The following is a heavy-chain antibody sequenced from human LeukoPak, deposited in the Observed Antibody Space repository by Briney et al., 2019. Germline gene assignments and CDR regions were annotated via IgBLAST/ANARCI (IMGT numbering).Heavy chain of an antibody. Sequence: GGSLRLSCAASGFTFSSYAMSWVRQAPGKGLEWVSAISGSGGSTYYADSVKGRFTISRDNSKNTLYLQMNSLRAEDTAVYYCAKDRYGDYTVWASLNWFDPWGQGTLVTVSS. V-gene: IGHV3-23*01. CDR1: GFTFSSYA. CDR2: ISGSGGST. J-gene: IGHJ5*02. D-gene: IGHD4-17*01. CDR3: AKDRYGDYTVWASLNWFDP.